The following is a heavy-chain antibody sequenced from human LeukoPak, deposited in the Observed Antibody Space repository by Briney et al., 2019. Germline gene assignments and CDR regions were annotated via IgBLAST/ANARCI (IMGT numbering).Heavy chain of an antibody. CDR2: IYYSGST. CDR1: GGSISSYY. J-gene: IGHJ4*02. V-gene: IGHV4-59*01. D-gene: IGHD3-22*01. Sequence: SGTLSLTCTVSGGSISSYYWSWIRQPPGKGLEWIGYIYYSGSTNYNPSLKSRVTISVDTSKNQFSLKLSSVTAADTAVYYCASSYDSSGYYYVFDYWGQGTLVTVSS. CDR3: ASSYDSSGYYYVFDY.